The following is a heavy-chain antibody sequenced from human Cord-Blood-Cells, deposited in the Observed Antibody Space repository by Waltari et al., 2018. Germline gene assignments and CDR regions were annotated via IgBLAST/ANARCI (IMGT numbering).Heavy chain of an antibody. V-gene: IGHV3-15*01. CDR2: IKSKTDGGTT. CDR3: TTGTSGWYDY. CDR1: GFTFSNAW. Sequence: EVQLVESGGGLVKPGGSLRLSCAASGFTFSNAWRSWFGQAQGKGLEWVGRIKSKTDGGTTDYAAPVKGRFTISRDDSKNTLYLQMNSLKTEDTAVYYCTTGTSGWYDYWGQGTLVTVSS. J-gene: IGHJ4*02. D-gene: IGHD6-19*01.